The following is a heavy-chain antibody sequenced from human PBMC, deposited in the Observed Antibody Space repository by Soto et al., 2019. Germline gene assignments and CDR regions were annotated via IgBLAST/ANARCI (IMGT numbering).Heavy chain of an antibody. CDR2: INSDGSST. CDR1: GFTFSSYW. V-gene: IGHV3-74*01. CDR3: ARDNGDYVFAFDI. Sequence: EVQLVESGGGLVQPGGSLRLSCAASGFTFSSYWMHWVRQAPGKGLVWVSRINSDGSSTSYADSVKGRFTISRDNAKYTLYLQMNSLRAEDTAVYYCARDNGDYVFAFDIWGQGTMVTVSS. J-gene: IGHJ3*02. D-gene: IGHD4-17*01.